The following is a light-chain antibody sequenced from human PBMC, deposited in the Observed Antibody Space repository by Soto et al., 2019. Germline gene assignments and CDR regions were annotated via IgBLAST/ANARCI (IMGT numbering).Light chain of an antibody. V-gene: IGKV1-17*01. CDR1: QGIRSD. CDR3: LQHNSYPYT. J-gene: IGKJ2*01. CDR2: AAS. Sequence: DIQMTQSPSSLSASVGDRVTITCRASQGIRSDLGWYQQKPGKAPKRLIYAASSLLSGVPSRFSGSGAGTEFTLTISSLQPEDFATYSCLQHNSYPYTFGQGTKLEIK.